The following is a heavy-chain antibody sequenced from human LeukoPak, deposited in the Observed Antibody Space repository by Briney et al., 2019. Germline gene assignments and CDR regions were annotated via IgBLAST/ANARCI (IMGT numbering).Heavy chain of an antibody. V-gene: IGHV3-9*01. J-gene: IGHJ4*02. CDR3: AKATMATTTPYYFDY. CDR1: GFTFDDYA. Sequence: GRSLRLSCAASGFTFDDYAMHWVRQAPGKGLEWVSGISWNSGSIGYADSVKGRFTISRDNAKNSLYLQMNSLRAEDTALYFCAKATMATTTPYYFDYWGQGTLVTVSS. D-gene: IGHD5-24*01. CDR2: ISWNSGSI.